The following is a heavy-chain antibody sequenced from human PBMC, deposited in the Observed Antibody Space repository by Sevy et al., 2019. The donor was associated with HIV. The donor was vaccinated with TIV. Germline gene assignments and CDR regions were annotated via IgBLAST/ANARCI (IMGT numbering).Heavy chain of an antibody. Sequence: PSETLSLTCIVSGGPISTCTNFWGWIRQPPGKGLEWIGSIYCGGSTYYNPSLKSRVAISVDTSKNQFSLKVNSVSAADTAVYYCARGRITFFDDWGQGALVTVSS. J-gene: IGHJ4*02. CDR2: IYCGGST. V-gene: IGHV4-39*01. CDR1: GGPISTCTNF. D-gene: IGHD3-16*01. CDR3: ARGRITFFDD.